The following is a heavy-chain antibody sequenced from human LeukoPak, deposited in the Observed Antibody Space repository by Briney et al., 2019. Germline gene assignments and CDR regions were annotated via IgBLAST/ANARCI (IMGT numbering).Heavy chain of an antibody. CDR2: ISGSGGNT. CDR1: GFTFSSYS. V-gene: IGHV3-23*01. Sequence: PGGSLRLSCAASGFTFSSYSMNWVRQAPGKGLEWVSAISGSGGNTYYADSVRGRFTLSRDNSKNTLYLQMNSLRAEDTAVYYCAKGWTYYDYIWGSYRLHDAFDIWGQGTMVTVSS. CDR3: AKGWTYYDYIWGSYRLHDAFDI. J-gene: IGHJ3*02. D-gene: IGHD3-16*02.